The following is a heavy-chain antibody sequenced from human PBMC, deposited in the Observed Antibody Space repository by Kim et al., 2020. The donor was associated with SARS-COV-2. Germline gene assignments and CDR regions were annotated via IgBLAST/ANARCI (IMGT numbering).Heavy chain of an antibody. CDR3: VRDRDYYFGF. J-gene: IGHJ4*02. Sequence: ASVKVSCKTSGYTFTTYGISWVRQAPGQGLEWMGWISTSRGNTNYAQKFQGRVTMTTDTSSSTAYMELRSLRFDDTAVYYCVRDRDYYFGFWGRGTLVTVPS. D-gene: IGHD3-10*01. CDR1: GYTFTTYG. CDR2: ISTSRGNT. V-gene: IGHV1-18*01.